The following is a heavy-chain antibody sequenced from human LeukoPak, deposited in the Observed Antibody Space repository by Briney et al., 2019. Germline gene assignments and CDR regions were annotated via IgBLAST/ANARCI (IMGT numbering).Heavy chain of an antibody. J-gene: IGHJ4*02. CDR3: AVWFGELGYFDY. CDR2: IIPIFGTA. V-gene: IGHV1-69*13. CDR1: GGTFSSYA. D-gene: IGHD3-10*01. Sequence: SVKVSCKASGGTFSSYAISWVRQAPGQGLEWMGGIIPIFGTANYAQKFQGRVTITADESTSTAYMELSSLRSEDTAVYYCAVWFGELGYFDYWGQGTLVAVSS.